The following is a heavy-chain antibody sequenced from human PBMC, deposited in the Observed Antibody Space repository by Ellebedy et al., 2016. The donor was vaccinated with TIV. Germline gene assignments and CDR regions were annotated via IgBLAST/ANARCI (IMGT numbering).Heavy chain of an antibody. CDR3: AKDRWLGLPDY. J-gene: IGHJ4*02. CDR1: GFTVSSNY. Sequence: GESLKISCAASGFTVSSNYMSWVRQAPGKGLEWVSVIYSGGSTYYADSVKGRFTISRHNSKNTLYLQMNSLRAEDTAVYYCAKDRWLGLPDYWGQGTLVTVSS. D-gene: IGHD6-19*01. V-gene: IGHV3-53*01. CDR2: IYSGGST.